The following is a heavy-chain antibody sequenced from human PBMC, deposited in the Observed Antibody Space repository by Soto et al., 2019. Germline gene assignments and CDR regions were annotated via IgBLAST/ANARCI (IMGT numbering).Heavy chain of an antibody. CDR3: AKSGSHSYFDY. J-gene: IGHJ4*02. Sequence: EVHLLESGGGLVQPGGSLRLSCAASEFTFSSYAMTWVRLAPGKGLEWVSSISTSAGNTYYADSEKGRFTISRDNSKNTLYLQMNSLRADDTAVYYCAKSGSHSYFDYWGQGTLVTVSS. D-gene: IGHD1-26*01. CDR2: ISTSAGNT. V-gene: IGHV3-23*01. CDR1: EFTFSSYA.